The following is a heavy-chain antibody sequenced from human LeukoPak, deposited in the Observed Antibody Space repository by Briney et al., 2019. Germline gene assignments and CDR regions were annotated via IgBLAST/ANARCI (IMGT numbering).Heavy chain of an antibody. D-gene: IGHD1-26*01. V-gene: IGHV1-69*13. J-gene: IGHJ3*02. Sequence: ASVKVSCKASGGTFSSYAISWARQAPGQGLEWMGGIIPIFGTANYAQKFQGRVTFTADESTSTAYMELSSLRSEDTAVYYCARSIVTWELAYSAFDIWGQGTMVTVSS. CDR2: IIPIFGTA. CDR1: GGTFSSYA. CDR3: ARSIVTWELAYSAFDI.